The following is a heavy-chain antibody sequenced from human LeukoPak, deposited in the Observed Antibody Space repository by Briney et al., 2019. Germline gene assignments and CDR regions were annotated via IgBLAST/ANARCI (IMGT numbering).Heavy chain of an antibody. CDR2: IYTSGSTNYT. CDR3: ARTYSSSWYPFDY. J-gene: IGHJ4*02. CDR1: GGSISSYY. V-gene: IGHV4-4*07. D-gene: IGHD6-13*01. Sequence: SETLSLTSTVSGGSISSYYWSWIRQPAGKGLEWIGRIYTSGSTNYTNYNPSLKSRVTMSVDTSKNQFSLKLSSVTAADTAVYYCARTYSSSWYPFDYWGQGTLVTVSS.